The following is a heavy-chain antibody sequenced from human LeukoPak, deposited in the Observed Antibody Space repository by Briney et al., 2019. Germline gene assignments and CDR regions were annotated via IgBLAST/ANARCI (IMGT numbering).Heavy chain of an antibody. D-gene: IGHD3-10*01. CDR1: GYTFTGYY. CDR2: INPNSGGT. Sequence: ASVKVSCKASGYTFTGYYMHWVRQAPGQGLEWMGWINPNSGGTNYAQKFQGRVTMTRDTSISTAYMELSRLRSDDTAVYYCARELWFGETNPDYWGQGTLVTVSS. J-gene: IGHJ4*02. CDR3: ARELWFGETNPDY. V-gene: IGHV1-2*02.